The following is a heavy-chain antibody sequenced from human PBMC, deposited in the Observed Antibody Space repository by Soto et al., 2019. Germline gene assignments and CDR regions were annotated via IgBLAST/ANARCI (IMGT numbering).Heavy chain of an antibody. D-gene: IGHD3-16*01. CDR1: GGSISSYY. CDR3: ARYRSTFGGVTFDY. J-gene: IGHJ4*02. V-gene: IGHV4-59*01. Sequence: SETLSLTCTVSGGSISSYYWGWIRQPPGKGLEWIGYIYYSGSTNYNPSLKSRVTISVDTSKNQFSLKLSSVTAADTAVYYCARYRSTFGGVTFDYWGQGTLVTVSS. CDR2: IYYSGST.